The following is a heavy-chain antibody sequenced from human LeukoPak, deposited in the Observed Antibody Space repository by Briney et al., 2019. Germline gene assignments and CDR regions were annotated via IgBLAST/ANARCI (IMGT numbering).Heavy chain of an antibody. V-gene: IGHV3-53*01. CDR2: IFSNGDT. CDR1: EFTVSRNY. CDR3: TRDQMNY. J-gene: IGHJ4*02. D-gene: IGHD5-24*01. Sequence: GGSLRLSCTASEFTVSRNYMLWVRQAPGKGLEWVSLIFSNGDTHYADSVKGRFTISRDTSKNTVSLQMNSLRVEDTAMYYCTRDQMNYWGQGALVTVSS.